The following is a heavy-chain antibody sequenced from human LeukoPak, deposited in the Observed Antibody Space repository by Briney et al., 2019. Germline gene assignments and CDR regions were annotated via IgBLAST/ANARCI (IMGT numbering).Heavy chain of an antibody. V-gene: IGHV3-64*01. J-gene: IGHJ6*03. CDR2: ISYNGAGT. Sequence: VGSLRLSCAASGFSFSKFAMHWVRQAPGRGLESVSGISYNGAGTYYAYSVKGRFTISRDNSKKTLYLQVGSLRVEDMGVYYCARGHFWSGYTYQDYFYYMDVWGKGTAVTVSS. CDR1: GFSFSKFA. CDR3: ARGHFWSGYTYQDYFYYMDV. D-gene: IGHD3-3*02.